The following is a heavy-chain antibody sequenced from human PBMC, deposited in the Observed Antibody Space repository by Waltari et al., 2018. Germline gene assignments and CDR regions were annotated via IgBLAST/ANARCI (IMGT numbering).Heavy chain of an antibody. CDR2: IYTRGRT. D-gene: IGHD3-16*01. J-gene: IGHJ4*02. CDR1: GGSISSGSYY. V-gene: IGHV4-61*02. Sequence: QVQLQESGPGLVKPSQTLSLTCTVSGGSISSGSYYWSWIRQPAGKGLEWIGRIYTRGRTNYNPPLKSRVTISVDTSKNQFSLKLSSVTAADTAVYYCARDGGWGDFDYWGQGTLVTVSS. CDR3: ARDGGWGDFDY.